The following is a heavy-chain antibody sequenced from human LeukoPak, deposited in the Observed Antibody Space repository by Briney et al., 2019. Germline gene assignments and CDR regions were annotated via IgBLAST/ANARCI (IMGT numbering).Heavy chain of an antibody. CDR1: GGPISSYY. Sequence: SETLSLTCTVSGGPISSYYWSWIRQPPGKGLEWIGNIYYSGSTNYTPSLKSRVTISVDTSKNQFSLKLSSVTAADTAVYYCARGRGVTVVTPEGSGFDYWGQGTLVTVSS. CDR3: ARGRGVTVVTPEGSGFDY. CDR2: IYYSGST. V-gene: IGHV4-59*13. D-gene: IGHD4-23*01. J-gene: IGHJ4*02.